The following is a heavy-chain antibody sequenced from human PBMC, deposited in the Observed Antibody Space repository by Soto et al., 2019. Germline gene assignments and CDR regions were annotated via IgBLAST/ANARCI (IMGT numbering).Heavy chain of an antibody. CDR1: GFTFSSFA. CDR2: ISSDVVNY. V-gene: IGHV3-30-3*01. D-gene: IGHD2-15*01. J-gene: IGHJ4*02. CDR3: SRGGAWTPEGLGY. Sequence: QVQLVESGGGVVQPGRSLRLSCAASGFTFSSFAMHWVRQAPGKGLEWLAVISSDVVNYYYAESVKGRFTISRDNSKNTLYLQMNSLINEYTAVYYCSRGGAWTPEGLGYWGQGTLVTVSS.